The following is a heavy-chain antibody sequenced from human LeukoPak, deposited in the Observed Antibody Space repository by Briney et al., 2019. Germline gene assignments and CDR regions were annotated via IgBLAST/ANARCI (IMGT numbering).Heavy chain of an antibody. CDR2: IYYSGST. Sequence: SETLSLTCTVSGGSISSGGYYWSWIRQHPGEGLEWIGYIYYSGSTYYNPSLKSRVTISVDTSKNQFSLKLSSVTAADTAVYYCARAYWGLIGYWGQGTLVTVSS. J-gene: IGHJ4*02. CDR3: ARAYWGLIGY. D-gene: IGHD7-27*01. CDR1: GGSISSGGYY. V-gene: IGHV4-31*03.